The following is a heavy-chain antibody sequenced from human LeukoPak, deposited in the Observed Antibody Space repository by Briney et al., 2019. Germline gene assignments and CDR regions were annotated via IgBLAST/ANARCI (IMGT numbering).Heavy chain of an antibody. CDR1: GFTFSSSW. J-gene: IGHJ4*02. Sequence: GGSLRLSCVASGFTFSSSWMSWVRQAPGEGLEWVANIKQDGSEKSYVESVRGRFTISRDNAKNSLYLQLNSLRAEDTALYYCARDNPPDYWGQGTLVTVSS. CDR2: IKQDGSEK. V-gene: IGHV3-7*03. CDR3: ARDNPPDY.